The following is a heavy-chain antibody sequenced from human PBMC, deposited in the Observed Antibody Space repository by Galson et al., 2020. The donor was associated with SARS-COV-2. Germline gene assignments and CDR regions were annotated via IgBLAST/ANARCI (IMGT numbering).Heavy chain of an antibody. J-gene: IGHJ6*03. CDR1: GGSSSGYS. V-gene: IGHV4-34*01. CDR3: ARGANITIFGVVTFDYMDV. D-gene: IGHD3-3*01. Sequence: SETLSLTCAVYGGSSSGYSWSWNRQPPGKGLEWLGEINPSGSTNYNPSLKSRVTISVDTSKNQFSLKLSSVTAADTAVYYCARGANITIFGVVTFDYMDVWGKGTTVTVSS. CDR2: INPSGST.